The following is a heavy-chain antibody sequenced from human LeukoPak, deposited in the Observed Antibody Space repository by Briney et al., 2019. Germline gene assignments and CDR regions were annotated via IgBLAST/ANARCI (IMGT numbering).Heavy chain of an antibody. CDR1: GFTITSWS. CDR2: ISSGGSPI. V-gene: IGHV3-48*04. Sequence: GGSLRLSCAVSGFTITSWSMNWVRQAPGKGLEWLSYISSGGSPIYYADSVKGRFTISRDDAKDLVYLQMNSLRAEDTAVYYCTYLRTPYYNDKWVDPWGQGALVTVSS. J-gene: IGHJ5*02. CDR3: TYLRTPYYNDKWVDP. D-gene: IGHD3/OR15-3a*01.